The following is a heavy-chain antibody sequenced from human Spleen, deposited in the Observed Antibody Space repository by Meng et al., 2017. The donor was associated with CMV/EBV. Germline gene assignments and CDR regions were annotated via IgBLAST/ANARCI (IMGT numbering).Heavy chain of an antibody. CDR1: TFTYSTYW. Sequence: GESLKISCAASTFTYSTYWMSWVRQAPGKRLEWVATISQDGSEKFYVDSVKGRFTISRDNAKNSLYLQMNRLTAEDTAVYYCASPTITSGHFDHWGQGTLVTVSS. J-gene: IGHJ4*02. V-gene: IGHV3-7*03. CDR3: ASPTITSGHFDH. CDR2: ISQDGSEK. D-gene: IGHD4-11*01.